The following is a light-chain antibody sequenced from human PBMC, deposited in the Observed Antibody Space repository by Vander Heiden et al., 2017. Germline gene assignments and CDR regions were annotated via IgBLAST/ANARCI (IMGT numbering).Light chain of an antibody. CDR3: SYSKSSSIPWV. V-gene: IGLV2-14*01. CDR1: SSDVGGYNY. CDR2: YVS. J-gene: IGLJ1*01. Sequence: QSALTQPASVSGSPGQSITISCTGTSSDVGGYNYVSWYQQHPGKAPKRMMVYVSNRPSGVSNRFSCYKAGNTASPKTYGLQAEEEADDYCSYSKSSSIPWVFGTGTKLTVL.